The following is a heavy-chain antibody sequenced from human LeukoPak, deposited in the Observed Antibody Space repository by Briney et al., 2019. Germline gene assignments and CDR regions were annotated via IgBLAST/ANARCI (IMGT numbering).Heavy chain of an antibody. J-gene: IGHJ6*03. D-gene: IGHD2-2*01. CDR2: IFRSGST. V-gene: IGHV4-38-2*01. CDR3: ARQYDSYYYYYVDV. CDR1: GCSISSGYY. Sequence: SETLSLTCAVSGCSISSGYYWGWVRQPPGKGLEWIGSIFRSGSTHYHPSLKSRVTISVDTSKNQFSLKLSSVTAADTAVYYCARQYDSYYYYYVDVWGKGTTVTVSS.